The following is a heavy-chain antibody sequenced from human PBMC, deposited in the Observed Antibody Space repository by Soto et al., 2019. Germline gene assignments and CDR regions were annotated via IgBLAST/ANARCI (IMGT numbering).Heavy chain of an antibody. CDR1: GYTFTSYA. J-gene: IGHJ4*02. D-gene: IGHD3-16*01. CDR3: ARAVGGPTSNLDY. Sequence: QVQLVQSGAEEKKPGASVKVSCKASGYTFTSYAMHWVRQAPGQRLEWMGWINAGNGNTKYSQKFQGRVTVTRDTSASTAYMELSSLRSEDTAVYYCARAVGGPTSNLDYWGQGTLVTVSS. CDR2: INAGNGNT. V-gene: IGHV1-3*05.